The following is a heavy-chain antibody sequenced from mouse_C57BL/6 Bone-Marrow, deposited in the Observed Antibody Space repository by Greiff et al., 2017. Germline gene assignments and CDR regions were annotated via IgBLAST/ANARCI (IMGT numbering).Heavy chain of an antibody. CDR3: RLRRGGNAMDY. J-gene: IGHJ4*01. Sequence: QVQLQQPGAELVKPGASVKMSCKASGYTFTSYWITWVKQRPGQGLEWIGDIYPGSGSTNYNEKFKSKATLTVDTSSSTAYMQLRSLTSEDSAVYYCRLRRGGNAMDYWGQGTSVTVSS. CDR1: GYTFTSYW. CDR2: IYPGSGST. V-gene: IGHV1-55*01. D-gene: IGHD2-4*01.